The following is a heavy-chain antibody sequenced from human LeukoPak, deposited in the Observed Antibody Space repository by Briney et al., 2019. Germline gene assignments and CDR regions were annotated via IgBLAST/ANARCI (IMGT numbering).Heavy chain of an antibody. J-gene: IGHJ3*02. CDR3: ASGYSGYDFHDAFDI. CDR2: IYYSGST. CDR1: GGSISSGDYY. V-gene: IGHV4-30-4*08. D-gene: IGHD5-12*01. Sequence: PSQTLSLTCTVSGGSISSGDYYWSWIRQPPGKGLEWIGYIYYSGSTYYNPSLKSRVTISVDTSKNQFSLKLSSVTAADTAVYYCASGYSGYDFHDAFDIWGQGTMVTVSS.